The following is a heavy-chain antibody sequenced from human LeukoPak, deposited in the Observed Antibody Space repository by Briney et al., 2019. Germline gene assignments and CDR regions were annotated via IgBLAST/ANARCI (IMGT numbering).Heavy chain of an antibody. J-gene: IGHJ4*02. CDR1: GFTFSSYW. Sequence: PGGSLRLSCAGSGFTFSSYWMSWVRQAPGKGLEWVSSISSSSSYIYYADSVKGRFTISRDNAKNSLYLQMNSLRAEDTAVYYCARADWDTAMIDYWGQGTLVTVSS. CDR3: ARADWDTAMIDY. CDR2: ISSSSSYI. D-gene: IGHD5-18*01. V-gene: IGHV3-21*01.